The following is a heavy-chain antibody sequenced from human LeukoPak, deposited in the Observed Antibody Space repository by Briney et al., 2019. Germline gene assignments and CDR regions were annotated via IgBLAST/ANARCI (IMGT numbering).Heavy chain of an antibody. Sequence: PGGSLRLSCAASGFTFSNYGMHWVPQAPGKGREGVAVISYDGNNEYYADSVKGRFTISRDNSKNTLYLQVNSLRAEDTAVYFCAKDRTRSAYDFDYWGQGTLVTVSS. CDR3: AKDRTRSAYDFDY. D-gene: IGHD5-12*01. CDR1: GFTFSNYG. J-gene: IGHJ4*02. CDR2: ISYDGNNE. V-gene: IGHV3-30*18.